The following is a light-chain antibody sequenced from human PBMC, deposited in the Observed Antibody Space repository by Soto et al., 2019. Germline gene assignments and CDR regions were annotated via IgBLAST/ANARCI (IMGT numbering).Light chain of an antibody. CDR1: QSVSSSY. J-gene: IGKJ1*01. V-gene: IGKV3-20*01. CDR3: QQYGSSRWT. Sequence: EIVLTQSPDTLSLSPGERATLSCRASQSVSSSYLAWYQQKPGQAPRLLIYGASSRATGIPDRFSGSGSGTDFTLTISRLEPVDFAVYYCQQYGSSRWTFGQGTKVEIK. CDR2: GAS.